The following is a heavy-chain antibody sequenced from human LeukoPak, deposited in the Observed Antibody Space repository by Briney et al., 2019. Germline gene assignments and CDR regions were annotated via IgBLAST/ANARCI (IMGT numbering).Heavy chain of an antibody. CDR3: AREVVNNWFDP. Sequence: PSGTPSLTCAVSGGSISSSNWWSWVRPPPGKGLEGIGEIYHSGSNNYNTSLKSRVTISVDKSKNQCSLKLSSVTARDTAVYYCAREVVNNWFDPWGQGTLVTVSS. V-gene: IGHV4-4*02. J-gene: IGHJ5*02. CDR1: GGSISSSNW. CDR2: IYHSGSN.